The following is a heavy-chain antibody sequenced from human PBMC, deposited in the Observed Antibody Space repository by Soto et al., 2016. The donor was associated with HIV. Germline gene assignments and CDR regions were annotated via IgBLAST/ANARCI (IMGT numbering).Heavy chain of an antibody. CDR1: GGTLNNYV. D-gene: IGHD2-15*01. V-gene: IGHV1-2*02. J-gene: IGHJ5*02. CDR3: TRAAVVVVAATNGGVSWFDP. Sequence: QVQLVQSGAEVKKPGSSVKVSCTASGGTLNNYVLNWVRQAPGQGLEWMGWINPNSGGTNYAQKFQGRVTMTRDTSISTVYMELSRLRSDDTAVYYCTRAAVVVVAATNGGVSWFDPWGQGTLGHRLL. CDR2: INPNSGGT.